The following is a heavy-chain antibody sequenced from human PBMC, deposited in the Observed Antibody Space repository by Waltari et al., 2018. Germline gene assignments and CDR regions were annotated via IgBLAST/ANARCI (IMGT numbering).Heavy chain of an antibody. J-gene: IGHJ4*02. CDR2: INYDGSQK. CDR3: AKSRGFEY. Sequence: EVQLVESGGGLVQPGGSLRLSCGASGFTFSRYWMSWVRQTPGKGLEWVAKINYDGSQKYYVDSVKGRFTISRDNAKNSVHLQMNSLRVEDTAVYYCAKSRGFEYWGQGTLITVSS. CDR1: GFTFSRYW. V-gene: IGHV3-7*01. D-gene: IGHD2-2*01.